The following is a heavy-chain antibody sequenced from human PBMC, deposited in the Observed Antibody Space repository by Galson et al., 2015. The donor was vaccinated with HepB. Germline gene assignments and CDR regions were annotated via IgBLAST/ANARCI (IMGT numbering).Heavy chain of an antibody. CDR2: IWYDGSNK. J-gene: IGHJ4*02. V-gene: IGHV3-33*01. Sequence: SLRLSCAASGFTFSSYGMHWVRQAPGKGLEWVAVIWYDGSNKYYADSVKGRFTISRDNSKNTLYLQMNSLRAEDTAAYYCAREVIDGNKNDYFDYWGQGTLVTVSS. CDR1: GFTFSSYG. CDR3: AREVIDGNKNDYFDY. D-gene: IGHD3-10*01.